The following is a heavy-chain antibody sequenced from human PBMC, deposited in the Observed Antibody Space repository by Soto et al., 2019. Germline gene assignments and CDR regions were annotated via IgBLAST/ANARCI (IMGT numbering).Heavy chain of an antibody. J-gene: IGHJ4*02. CDR3: ARDRGVVTSGSAYYFDY. Sequence: QVQLVQSGPEVKKPGASVKVSCKATGYTFSSYGVTWVRQAPGQGPEWMGWISGYNGNTEYAQKLQGRVTMTTDTSTSTVYMELRSLGSADTAVYYCARDRGVVTSGSAYYFDYWGQGTLVTVSS. V-gene: IGHV1-18*01. CDR2: ISGYNGNT. D-gene: IGHD2-2*01. CDR1: GYTFSSYG.